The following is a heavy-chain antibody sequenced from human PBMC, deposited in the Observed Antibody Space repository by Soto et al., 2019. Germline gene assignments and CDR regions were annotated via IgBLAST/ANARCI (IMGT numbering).Heavy chain of an antibody. J-gene: IGHJ4*02. D-gene: IGHD5-18*01. CDR1: GGTFSSYA. CDR3: ASCVDTAMFDFDY. V-gene: IGHV1-69*01. CDR2: IIPICGTA. Sequence: QVQLVQSGAEVKKPGSSVKFSCKASGGTFSSYAISWVRQAPGQGLEWMGGIIPICGTANYAQKFQGRVTITADESTSTAYMELSSLRSEDTAVYYGASCVDTAMFDFDYWGQGTLVTVSS.